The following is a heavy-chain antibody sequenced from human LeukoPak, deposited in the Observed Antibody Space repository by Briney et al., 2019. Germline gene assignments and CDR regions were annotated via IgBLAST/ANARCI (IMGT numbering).Heavy chain of an antibody. V-gene: IGHV3-21*01. D-gene: IGHD3-10*01. CDR1: RFTFSSYS. Sequence: GGSLRLSCAASRFTFSSYSMNWVRQAPGKGLEWVSSISSSSSYIYYADSVKGRFTISRDNAKNSLYLQMNSLRAEDTAVYYCAGTPAYYYGSGSYYRGGVFDYWGQGTLVTVSS. CDR2: ISSSSSYI. J-gene: IGHJ4*02. CDR3: AGTPAYYYGSGSYYRGGVFDY.